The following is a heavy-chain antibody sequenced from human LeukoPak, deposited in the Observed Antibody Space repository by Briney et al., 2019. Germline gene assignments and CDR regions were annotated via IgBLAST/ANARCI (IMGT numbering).Heavy chain of an antibody. V-gene: IGHV4-38-2*02. Sequence: PSETLSLTCAVSGYSISGGYYWGWIRQPPGKGLEWIGRIYTSGSTNYNPSLKSRVTMSVDTSKNQFSLKLSSVTAADTAVYYCARDGMVPIQYDAFDIWGQGTMVTVSS. D-gene: IGHD3-3*01. J-gene: IGHJ3*02. CDR1: GYSISGGYY. CDR3: ARDGMVPIQYDAFDI. CDR2: IYTSGST.